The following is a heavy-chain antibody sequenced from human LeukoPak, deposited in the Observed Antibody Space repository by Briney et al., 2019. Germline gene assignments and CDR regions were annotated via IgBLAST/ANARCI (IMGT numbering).Heavy chain of an antibody. CDR1: GFTFSNSG. D-gene: IGHD3-22*01. CDR2: ISTSGSET. J-gene: IGHJ4*02. Sequence: GGSLRLSCAASGFTFSNSGMSWVRQAPGKGLEWVSAISTSGSETHYADSVKGRFTISRDNAKNSLYLQMNSLRVEDTAVYYCARDGRWINYYDGSAPLWGQGTLVTVSS. CDR3: ARDGRWINYYDGSAPL. V-gene: IGHV3-21*01.